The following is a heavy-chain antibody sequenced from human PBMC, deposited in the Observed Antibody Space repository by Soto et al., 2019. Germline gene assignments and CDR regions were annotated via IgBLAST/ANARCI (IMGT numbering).Heavy chain of an antibody. V-gene: IGHV4-61*01. CDR2: IYYSGST. D-gene: IGHD1-26*01. Sequence: SETLSLTCTVSGGSVSSGSYYWSWIRQPPGKGLEWIGYIYYSGSTNYNPSLKSRVTISVDTSKNQFSLKLSSVTAADTAVYYVARLFVVGASEFDYRGQRTLDTVSS. CDR1: GGSVSSGSYY. CDR3: ARLFVVGASEFDY. J-gene: IGHJ4*02.